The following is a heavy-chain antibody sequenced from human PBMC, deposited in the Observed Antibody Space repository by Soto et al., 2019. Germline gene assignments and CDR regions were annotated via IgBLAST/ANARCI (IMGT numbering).Heavy chain of an antibody. CDR3: ARDQYEETTFMDV. V-gene: IGHV4-59*01. Sequence: SETLSLTCTVSGGSISSYYWSWIRQPPGKGLEWIGYIYYSGSTNYNPSLKSRVTISVDTSKNQFSLKLSSLTAADTAVYYCARDQYEETTFMDVWGQGTTVTVSS. CDR1: GGSISSYY. CDR2: IYYSGST. J-gene: IGHJ6*02. D-gene: IGHD4-17*01.